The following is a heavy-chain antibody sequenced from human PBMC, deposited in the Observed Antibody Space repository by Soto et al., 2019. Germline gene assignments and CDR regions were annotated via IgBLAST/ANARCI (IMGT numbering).Heavy chain of an antibody. CDR1: Y. CDR2: INPSGGST. CDR3: ASDIAVAGYYFDY. Sequence: YRWSAYQAPGQGLEWMGIINPSGGSTSYAQKFQGRVTMTRDTSTSTVYMELSSLRSEDTAVYYCASDIAVAGYYFDYWGQGTLVTVSS. V-gene: IGHV1-46*03. J-gene: IGHJ4*02. D-gene: IGHD6-19*01.